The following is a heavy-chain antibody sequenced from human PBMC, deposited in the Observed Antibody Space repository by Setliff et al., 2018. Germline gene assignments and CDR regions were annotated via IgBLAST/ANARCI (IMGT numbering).Heavy chain of an antibody. CDR1: GFTFDDYA. CDR2: ISWNSGSI. J-gene: IGHJ4*02. V-gene: IGHV3-9*01. D-gene: IGHD3-22*01. CDR3: ARDGAGWYYYDSSGYYRYYFDY. Sequence: GGSLRLSCAASGFTFDDYAMHWVRQAPGKGLEWVSGISWNSGSIGYAGSVKGRFTISRDNAKNSLYLQMNSLRAEDAALYYCARDGAGWYYYDSSGYYRYYFDYWGQGTLVTVSS.